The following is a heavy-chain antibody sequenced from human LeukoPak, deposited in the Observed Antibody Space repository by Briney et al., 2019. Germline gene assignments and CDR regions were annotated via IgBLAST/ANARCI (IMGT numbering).Heavy chain of an antibody. CDR1: GGSNNGYY. Sequence: SETLSLSCTVSGGSNNGYYWIWIPQPPGKGLEWIGYTHPSGNTNYSPSLKSRVTISIDTSRNQFSLKLSSVTAADTAVYYCAIKAPKTGWFDPWGQGTLVTVSS. CDR3: AIKAPKTGWFDP. V-gene: IGHV4-4*09. CDR2: THPSGNT. J-gene: IGHJ5*02.